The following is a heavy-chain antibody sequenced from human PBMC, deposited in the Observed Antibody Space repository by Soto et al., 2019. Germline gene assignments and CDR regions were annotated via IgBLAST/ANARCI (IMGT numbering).Heavy chain of an antibody. CDR1: GGIFTSYV. CDR2: INPSSGNI. V-gene: IGHV1-8*01. Sequence: VQVSCNASGGIFTSYVVNGVRQATGNGLEWMGWINPSSGNIDYAQAFQGRFTMTRDNAISTAYMEVSRLRADDTAVYYCARGRASGSYYLLDYWGQGTLVTVSS. CDR3: ARGRASGSYYLLDY. D-gene: IGHD3-10*01. J-gene: IGHJ4*02.